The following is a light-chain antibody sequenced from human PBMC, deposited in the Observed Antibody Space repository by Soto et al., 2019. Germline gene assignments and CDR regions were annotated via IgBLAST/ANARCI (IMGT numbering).Light chain of an antibody. V-gene: IGLV2-14*01. CDR2: DVT. J-gene: IGLJ1*01. Sequence: QSVLTQPASVSGSPGQSITISCTGTNSDVGGYNYVSWYQQHPGKAPKLLIYDVTHRPSGVSNRFSGSKSGNTASLTISGLQAEDEADYYCCSYTSSSTPDVFGTGTKVTVL. CDR1: NSDVGGYNY. CDR3: CSYTSSSTPDV.